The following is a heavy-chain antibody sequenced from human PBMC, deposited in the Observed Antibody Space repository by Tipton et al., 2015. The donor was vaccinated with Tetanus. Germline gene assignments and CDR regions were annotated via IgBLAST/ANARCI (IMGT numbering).Heavy chain of an antibody. CDR1: GGSISGSSYY. V-gene: IGHV4-39*01. D-gene: IGHD4-17*01. CDR3: ASPYGDYVWYFDL. J-gene: IGHJ2*01. CDR2: IYYSGST. Sequence: TLSLTCTVSGGSISGSSYYWGWIRQPPGKGLEWIGSIYYSGSTYNPSLKSRVTISVDTSKNQFSLKLSSVTAADTAVYYCASPYGDYVWYFDLWGRGTLVTVSS.